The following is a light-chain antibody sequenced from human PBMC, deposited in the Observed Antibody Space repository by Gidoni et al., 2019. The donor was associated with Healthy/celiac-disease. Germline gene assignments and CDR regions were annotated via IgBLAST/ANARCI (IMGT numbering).Light chain of an antibody. J-gene: IGKJ1*01. CDR2: DAS. CDR3: QQYDNLPRT. V-gene: IGKV1-33*01. CDR1: QDISNY. Sequence: DIQMTQSPSSLSASVGDRVTITCQASQDISNYLNWYQQKPGKAPKLLIYDASNLETGVPSRFSGSGSGTDFTFTISSLQPEDIATYYCQQYDNLPRTLXXXTKVEIK.